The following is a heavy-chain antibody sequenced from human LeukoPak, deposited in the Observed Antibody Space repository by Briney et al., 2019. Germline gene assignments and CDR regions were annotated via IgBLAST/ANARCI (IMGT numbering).Heavy chain of an antibody. CDR2: IYYSGST. V-gene: IGHV4-31*03. CDR3: ARAGMVRGVTVSLYFDY. J-gene: IGHJ4*02. Sequence: PSETLSLTCTVSGGSISSGGYYWGWIRQHPGKGLEWIGYIYYSGSTYYNPSLKSRVTISVDTSKNQFSLKLSSVTAADTAVYYCARAGMVRGVTVSLYFDYWGQGTLVTVSA. CDR1: GGSISSGGYY. D-gene: IGHD3-10*01.